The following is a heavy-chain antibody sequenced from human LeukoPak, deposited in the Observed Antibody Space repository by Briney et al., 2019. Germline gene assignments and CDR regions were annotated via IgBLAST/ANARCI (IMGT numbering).Heavy chain of an antibody. CDR2: ISAYNGNT. V-gene: IGHV1-18*01. Sequence: ASVKVSCKASGYTFTSYGISWVRQAPGQGLEWMGWISAYNGNTNYAQMLQGRVTMTTDTSTSTAYMELRSLRSDDTAVYYCARGIYDILTGYYRSGINDAFDIWGQGTMVTVSS. J-gene: IGHJ3*02. CDR3: ARGIYDILTGYYRSGINDAFDI. D-gene: IGHD3-9*01. CDR1: GYTFTSYG.